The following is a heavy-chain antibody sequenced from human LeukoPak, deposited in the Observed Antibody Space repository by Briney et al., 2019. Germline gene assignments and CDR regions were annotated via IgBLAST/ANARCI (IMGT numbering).Heavy chain of an antibody. CDR2: IYSGGST. D-gene: IGHD3-10*01. V-gene: IGHV3-53*04. CDR3: VKLAAPGAIWYFDL. J-gene: IGHJ2*01. CDR1: GVTVSNNY. Sequence: GGSLRPSCAASGVTVSNNYMTWVRQAPGKGLEWVSVIYSGGSTYYADSVKGRFTISRHNSRNTLYLQMSSLRTEDSAIYYCVKLAAPGAIWYFDLWGRGTLVTVSS.